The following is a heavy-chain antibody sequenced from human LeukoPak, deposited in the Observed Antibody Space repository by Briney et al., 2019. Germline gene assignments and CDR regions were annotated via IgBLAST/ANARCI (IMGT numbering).Heavy chain of an antibody. CDR3: ARDRGYSNYYFDY. Sequence: SEILSLTCTVSGGSISSSSYYWGWIRQPPGKGLEWIGSIYHSGSTYYNPSLKSRVTISVDTSKNQFSLKLSSVTAADTAVYYCARDRGYSNYYFDYWGQGTLVTVSS. CDR2: IYHSGST. CDR1: GGSISSSSYY. D-gene: IGHD4-11*01. V-gene: IGHV4-39*07. J-gene: IGHJ4*02.